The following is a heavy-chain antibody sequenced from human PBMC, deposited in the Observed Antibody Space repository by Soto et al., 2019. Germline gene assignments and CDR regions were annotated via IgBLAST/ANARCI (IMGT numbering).Heavy chain of an antibody. V-gene: IGHV1-2*04. D-gene: IGHD3-16*01. CDR2: INPNSGGT. CDR3: AKSDGAEENDAFDV. Sequence: QVRLVQSGPEVRKPGASVKISCEASGYSFTGHYLHWVRQAPGHGLEWMGWINPNSGGTNYEQKFQDWISITRDKALSTVYMDLSSLRSEDTAMYYCAKSDGAEENDAFDVWGQGTMISVS. CDR1: GYSFTGHY. J-gene: IGHJ3*01.